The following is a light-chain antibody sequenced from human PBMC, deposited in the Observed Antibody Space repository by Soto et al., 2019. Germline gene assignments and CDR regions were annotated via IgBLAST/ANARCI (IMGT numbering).Light chain of an antibody. V-gene: IGLV2-14*01. CDR2: DVS. J-gene: IGLJ2*01. Sequence: QSALTQPASVSGSPGQSITISCTGTSSDVGGYNYVSWSQQHPGKAPKLMIYDVSNRPSGVSNRFSGSKSGNTASLTISGLQAEDEADYYCSSYTSSSTLVVFGGGTKLTV. CDR1: SSDVGGYNY. CDR3: SSYTSSSTLVV.